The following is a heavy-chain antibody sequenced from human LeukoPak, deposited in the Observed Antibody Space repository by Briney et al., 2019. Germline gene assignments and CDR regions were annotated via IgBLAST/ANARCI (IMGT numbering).Heavy chain of an antibody. CDR3: ARDSWTARAFDI. J-gene: IGHJ3*02. D-gene: IGHD2-15*01. V-gene: IGHV3-53*05. CDR1: GFTVSSNY. Sequence: GGSLRLSCAASGFTVSSNYMSWVRQAPGKGLEWVSVIYSGGSTYYADSVKGRFTISRDNSKNTLYLQMNSLRAEDTAVYYCARDSWTARAFDIWGQGTMVTVSS. CDR2: IYSGGST.